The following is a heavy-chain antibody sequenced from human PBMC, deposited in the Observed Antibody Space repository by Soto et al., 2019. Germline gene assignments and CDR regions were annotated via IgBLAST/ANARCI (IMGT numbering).Heavy chain of an antibody. Sequence: GASVKVSCKASGYTFTGYYMHWVRQAPGQGLEWMGWINPNSGGTNYAQKFQGWVTMTRDTSISTAYMELSRLRSDDTAVYYCARDLRALVAAIMGDYYYYYGMDVWGQGTTVTVSS. CDR3: ARDLRALVAAIMGDYYYYYGMDV. V-gene: IGHV1-2*04. J-gene: IGHJ6*02. D-gene: IGHD2-15*01. CDR2: INPNSGGT. CDR1: GYTFTGYY.